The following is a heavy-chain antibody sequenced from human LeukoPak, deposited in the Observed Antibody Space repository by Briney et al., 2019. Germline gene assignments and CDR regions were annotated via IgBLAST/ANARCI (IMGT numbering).Heavy chain of an antibody. CDR3: ARDQGGYYDSSGYTYYYYYYMDV. CDR2: IYTSGST. CDR1: GGSISSYY. J-gene: IGHJ6*03. Sequence: KSSETLSLTCTVSGGSISSYYWSWIRQPAGKGLEWIGRIYTSGSTNYNPSLKCRVTMSVDTSKNQFSLKLSSVTAADTAVYYCARDQGGYYDSSGYTYYYYYYMDVWGKGTTVTVSS. V-gene: IGHV4-4*07. D-gene: IGHD3-22*01.